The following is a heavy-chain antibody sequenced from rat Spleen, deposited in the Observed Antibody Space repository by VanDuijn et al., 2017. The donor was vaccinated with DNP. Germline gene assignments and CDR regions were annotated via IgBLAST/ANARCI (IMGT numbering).Heavy chain of an antibody. V-gene: IGHV5-22*01. CDR2: ISYDGGST. Sequence: EVQLVESGGGLVQPGRSLKLSCAASGFTFSDYYMAWVRQAPTKGLEWVAYISYDGGSTYYGDSVKGRFTISRDNAKSTLYLQMNSLRSEDMATYYCARLGGDYFDYWGQGVMVTVSS. CDR1: GFTFSDYY. J-gene: IGHJ2*01. CDR3: ARLGGDYFDY.